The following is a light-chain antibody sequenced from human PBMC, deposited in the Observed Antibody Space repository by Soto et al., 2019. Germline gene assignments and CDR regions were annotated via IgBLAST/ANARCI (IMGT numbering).Light chain of an antibody. CDR1: QSVFYNSNYKNY. Sequence: DIVMTQSPDSLAVSLGERATINCKSSQSVFYNSNYKNYLAWYQQKPGHPPKLLIYWASTRESGVPDRFSGSGSATDFTLTISSLQAEDVAVYYCQQYYATPFTFGPGTKVHI. CDR3: QQYYATPFT. CDR2: WAS. V-gene: IGKV4-1*01. J-gene: IGKJ3*01.